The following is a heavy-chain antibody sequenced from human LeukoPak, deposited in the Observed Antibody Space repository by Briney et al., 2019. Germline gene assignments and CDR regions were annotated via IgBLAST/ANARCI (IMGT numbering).Heavy chain of an antibody. Sequence: SETLSLTCTVSGGSISSYYWSWIRQPPGKGLEWIGYIYYSGSTNYNPSLKSRVTISVDTSKNQFSLKLSSVTAADTAVYYCARVGSSGSSIGGFDPWGQGTLVTVSS. CDR1: GGSISSYY. V-gene: IGHV4-59*01. D-gene: IGHD3-22*01. CDR2: IYYSGST. J-gene: IGHJ5*02. CDR3: ARVGSSGSSIGGFDP.